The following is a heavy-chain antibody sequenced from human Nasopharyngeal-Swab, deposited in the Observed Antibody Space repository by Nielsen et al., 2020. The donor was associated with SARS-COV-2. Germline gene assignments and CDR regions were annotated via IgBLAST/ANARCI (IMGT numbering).Heavy chain of an antibody. J-gene: IGHJ4*02. Sequence: SQTLSLTCAISGDSLSSNSDAWNWIRQSPSRGLEWLGRTYYRSKWYNDYAVSVKSRITINPDTSKDQFSLQLNSVTPEDTAVYYCARGSFSSSWDLFDYWGQGTLVTVSS. CDR3: ARGSFSSSWDLFDY. D-gene: IGHD6-13*01. V-gene: IGHV6-1*01. CDR1: GDSLSSNSDA. CDR2: TYYRSKWYN.